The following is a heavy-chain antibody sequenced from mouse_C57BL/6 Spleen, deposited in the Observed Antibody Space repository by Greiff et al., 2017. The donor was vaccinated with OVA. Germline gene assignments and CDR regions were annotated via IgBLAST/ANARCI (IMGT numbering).Heavy chain of an antibody. V-gene: IGHV1-50*01. CDR2: IDPSDSYT. Sequence: VQLQQPGAELVKPGASVKLSCKASGYTFTSYWMQWVKQRPGQGLEWIGEIDPSDSYTNYNQKFKGKATLTVATSSSTAYMQLSSLTSADSAVYYCANDVRFAYWGQGTLVTVSA. J-gene: IGHJ3*01. CDR1: GYTFTSYW. CDR3: ANDVRFAY.